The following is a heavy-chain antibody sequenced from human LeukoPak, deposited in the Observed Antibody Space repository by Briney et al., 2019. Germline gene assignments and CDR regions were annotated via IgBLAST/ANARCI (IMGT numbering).Heavy chain of an antibody. V-gene: IGHV3-7*01. CDR2: IKQDGSEK. D-gene: IGHD4-23*01. Sequence: PGGSLRLSCAASGFTFSSYWMSWVRQAPGKGLEWVANIKQDGSEKYYVDSVKGRFTISRDNAKSSLYLQMNSLRAEDTAVYYCARVTDPHLTPPVERDFDIWGQGRMVTVSS. J-gene: IGHJ3*02. CDR1: GFTFSSYW. CDR3: ARVTDPHLTPPVERDFDI.